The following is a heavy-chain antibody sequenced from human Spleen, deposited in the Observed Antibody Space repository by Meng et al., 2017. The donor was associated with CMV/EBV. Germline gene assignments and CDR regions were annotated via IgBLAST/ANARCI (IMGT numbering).Heavy chain of an antibody. CDR2: IYPGDSDT. Sequence: GESLKISCQGSGYSFATYWIGWVRQMPGKGLEWMGIIYPGDSDTRYSPPFQGQVTISADRSISTAYLQWSSLRASDTAMYYCAREAYYSDSYGSHPDAFDIWGQGTMVTVSS. V-gene: IGHV5-51*01. CDR1: GYSFATYW. D-gene: IGHD3-22*01. CDR3: AREAYYSDSYGSHPDAFDI. J-gene: IGHJ3*02.